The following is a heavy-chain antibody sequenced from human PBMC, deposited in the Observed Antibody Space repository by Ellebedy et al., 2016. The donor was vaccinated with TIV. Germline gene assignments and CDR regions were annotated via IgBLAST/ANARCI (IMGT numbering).Heavy chain of an antibody. J-gene: IGHJ6*02. V-gene: IGHV4-34*01. CDR2: INHSGST. CDR3: ARSGWGSYLNV. D-gene: IGHD3-16*02. CDR1: GGSFSGYY. Sequence: SETLSLTXAVYGGSFSGYYWSWIRQPPGKGLEWIGEINHSGSTNYNPSLKSRVTISVDTSKNQFSLKLSSVTAADTAVYYCARSGWGSYLNVWGQGTTVTVSS.